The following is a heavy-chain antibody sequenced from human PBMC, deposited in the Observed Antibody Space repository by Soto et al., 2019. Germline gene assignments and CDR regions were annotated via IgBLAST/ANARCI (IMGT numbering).Heavy chain of an antibody. CDR1: GYIFTKSA. Sequence: ASVKVSCKASGYIFTKSAMHWVRQAPGQRLEWMGWISGGNGNTKYLPKLQDRVTITRDTSASTAYMELSSLRSEDTALYYCARDGVAAGNINFDYWGQGTLVTVSS. CDR2: ISGGNGNT. V-gene: IGHV1-3*01. CDR3: ARDGVAAGNINFDY. J-gene: IGHJ4*02. D-gene: IGHD6-25*01.